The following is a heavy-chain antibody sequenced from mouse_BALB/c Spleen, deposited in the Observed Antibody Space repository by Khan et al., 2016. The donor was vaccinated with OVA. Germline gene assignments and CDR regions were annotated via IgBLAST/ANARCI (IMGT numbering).Heavy chain of an antibody. V-gene: IGHV1-4*01. CDR1: GYTFTSYT. D-gene: IGHD2-14*01. J-gene: IGHJ3*01. CDR3: AGDGAYYGNDGWFAY. CDR2: INPSSGYT. Sequence: QVQLKESGAELARPGASVKMSCKASGYTFTSYTIHWIKQRPGQGLEWIGYINPSSGYTNYNQKFKDKATLTADKSSTTAYMQLSSLTSDDSAVYYCAGDGAYYGNDGWFAYWGQGTLVTVSA.